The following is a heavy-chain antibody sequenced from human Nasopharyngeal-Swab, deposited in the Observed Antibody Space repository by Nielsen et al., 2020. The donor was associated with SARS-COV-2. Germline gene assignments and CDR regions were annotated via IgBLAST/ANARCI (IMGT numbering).Heavy chain of an antibody. Sequence: GESLKISCVASGFIFSNYGMHWVRQAPGKGLEWVAGIWYDGTNKYYADSVKGRFTVSRDNSKKTVYLQMSSLRAEDTAAYFCARAADTTLGMGWGQGTLVTVSS. J-gene: IGHJ4*02. D-gene: IGHD5-18*01. CDR3: ARAADTTLGMG. CDR2: IWYDGTNK. V-gene: IGHV3-33*01. CDR1: GFIFSNYG.